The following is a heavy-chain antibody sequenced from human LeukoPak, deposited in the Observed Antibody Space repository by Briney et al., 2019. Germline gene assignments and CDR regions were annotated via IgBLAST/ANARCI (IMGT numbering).Heavy chain of an antibody. Sequence: SETLSLTCTVSGGSISSYYWSWIRQSPGKGLEWIGYIYYSGSTNYNPSLKSRVTISVDTSKNQFSLKLSSVTAADTAVYYCARGMYSSSWYHHWFDPWGQGTLVTVSS. V-gene: IGHV4-59*01. CDR1: GGSISSYY. CDR3: ARGMYSSSWYHHWFDP. J-gene: IGHJ5*02. CDR2: IYYSGST. D-gene: IGHD6-13*01.